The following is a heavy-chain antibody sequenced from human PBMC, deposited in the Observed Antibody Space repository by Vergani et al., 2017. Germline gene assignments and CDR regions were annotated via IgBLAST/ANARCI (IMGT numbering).Heavy chain of an antibody. D-gene: IGHD2-2*01. Sequence: QVQLVESGGGLVKPGGSLRLSCAASGFTFSDYYMSWIRQAPGKGLEWVSYISSSGSTIYYADSVKGRFTISRDNAKNSLYLQMNSLRAEDTAVYYCARDASYCSSTSCYYYYGMDVWGQGTTVTVSS. CDR1: GFTFSDYY. CDR3: ARDASYCSSTSCYYYYGMDV. CDR2: ISSSGSTI. V-gene: IGHV3-11*01. J-gene: IGHJ6*02.